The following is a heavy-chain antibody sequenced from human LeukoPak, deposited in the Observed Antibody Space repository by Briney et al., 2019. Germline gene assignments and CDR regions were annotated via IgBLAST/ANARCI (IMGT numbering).Heavy chain of an antibody. D-gene: IGHD6-19*01. CDR3: ARGSSGWSDAFDI. CDR1: GFTVSSNY. CDR2: IYSGGST. V-gene: IGHV3-53*01. Sequence: PGGSLRLSCAASGFTVSSNYMSWVRQAPGKGLEWVSVIYSGGSTYYADSVKGRFTISRDNSKNTLYLQMNSLRAEDTAVYYCARGSSGWSDAFDIWGQGTMVTVSS. J-gene: IGHJ3*02.